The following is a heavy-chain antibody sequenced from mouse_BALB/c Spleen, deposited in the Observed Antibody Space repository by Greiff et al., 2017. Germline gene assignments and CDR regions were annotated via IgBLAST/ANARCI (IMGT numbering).Heavy chain of an antibody. J-gene: IGHJ3*01. CDR1: GFTFSDYY. CDR2: ISDGGSYT. V-gene: IGHV5-4*02. CDR3: ARGRAYDGYYALFAY. D-gene: IGHD2-3*01. Sequence: EVHLVESGGGLVKPGGSLKLSCAASGFTFSDYYMYWVRQTPEKRLEWVATISDGGSYTYYPDSVKGRFTISRDNAKNNLYLQMSSLKSEDTAMYYCARGRAYDGYYALFAYWGQGTLVTVSA.